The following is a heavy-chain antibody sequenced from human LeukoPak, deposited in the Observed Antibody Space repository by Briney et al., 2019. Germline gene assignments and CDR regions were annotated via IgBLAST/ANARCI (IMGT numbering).Heavy chain of an antibody. Sequence: SETLSLTCSASGASTSRRYWSWIRQSPGRTLEWIGHIYDGRDTKYNPSLTSRVTMSVDTSKNQFSLKLTSVTAADTAVYYCATGTGGFDYWGQGTLVTVSS. CDR1: GASTSRRY. D-gene: IGHD7-27*01. CDR2: IYDGRDT. J-gene: IGHJ4*02. CDR3: ATGTGGFDY. V-gene: IGHV4-59*12.